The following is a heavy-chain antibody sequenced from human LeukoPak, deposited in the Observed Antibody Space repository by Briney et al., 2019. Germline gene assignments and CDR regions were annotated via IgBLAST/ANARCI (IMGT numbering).Heavy chain of an antibody. CDR3: ARWAESGDSVVHAFDI. CDR2: GHHSGTT. CDR1: GGSISSGSYY. V-gene: IGHV4-61*01. J-gene: IGHJ3*02. Sequence: SETLSLSRTVSGGSISSGSYYWNWMRQSPGKGLQWIAYGHHSGTTNYNPSLESRGTISVDTSKNQFSLKLSSVSAADTAVYYCARWAESGDSVVHAFDIWGRGTTVTVSS. D-gene: IGHD2-21*02.